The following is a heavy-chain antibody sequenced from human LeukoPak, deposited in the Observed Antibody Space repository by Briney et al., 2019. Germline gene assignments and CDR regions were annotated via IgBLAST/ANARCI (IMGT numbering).Heavy chain of an antibody. CDR1: GFTFSSYG. V-gene: IGHV3-30*02. Sequence: RGSLRLSCAASGFTFSSYGMHWVRQAPGKGLEWVAFIRYDGSNKYYADSVKGRFTISRDNSKNTLYLQMNSLRAEDTAVYYCAKDSAGYCSSTSCSYDYWGQGTLVTVSS. D-gene: IGHD2-2*01. CDR2: IRYDGSNK. J-gene: IGHJ4*02. CDR3: AKDSAGYCSSTSCSYDY.